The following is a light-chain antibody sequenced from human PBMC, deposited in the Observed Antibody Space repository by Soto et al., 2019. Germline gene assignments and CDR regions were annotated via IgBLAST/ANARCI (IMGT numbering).Light chain of an antibody. V-gene: IGLV8-61*01. CDR2: STN. CDR1: SGSVSTSYY. J-gene: IGLJ3*02. Sequence: QPVVTQEPSFSVSPGRTVTLTCGLSSGSVSTSYYPSWYQQTPGQAPRTLIYSTNTRSSGVPDRFSGSILGNKAALTITGAQADDEADYYCALYMGSGIWVFGGGTKLTVL. CDR3: ALYMGSGIWV.